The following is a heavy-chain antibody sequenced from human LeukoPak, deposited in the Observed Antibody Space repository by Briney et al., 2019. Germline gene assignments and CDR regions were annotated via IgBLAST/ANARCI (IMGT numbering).Heavy chain of an antibody. CDR3: ARERLGVTAFDI. D-gene: IGHD2-21*02. CDR1: GFTFSSYS. V-gene: IGHV3-21*04. CDR2: ISSSISYI. J-gene: IGHJ3*02. Sequence: GGALRLSCAASGFTFSSYSMNWVRQAPGRGLEWVSSISSSISYIYYADSVKGRFNISRDNAKNSVFLQMNSMRAEDTAVYYCARERLGVTAFDIWGQGTMVTVSS.